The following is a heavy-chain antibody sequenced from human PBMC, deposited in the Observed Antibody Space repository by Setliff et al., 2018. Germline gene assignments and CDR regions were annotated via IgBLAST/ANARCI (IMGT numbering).Heavy chain of an antibody. V-gene: IGHV3-23*01. CDR3: AKGSYSYGL. CDR2: ISSTGGST. J-gene: IGHJ4*02. Sequence: PGGSLRLSCAASGFTFSSYAMSWVRQAPGKGLEWVSAISSTGGSTYYADSVKGRFTISRDNSKHTLYLQMNSLRAEDTAVYYCAKGSYSYGLWGQGTLVTVSA. CDR1: GFTFSSYA. D-gene: IGHD5-18*01.